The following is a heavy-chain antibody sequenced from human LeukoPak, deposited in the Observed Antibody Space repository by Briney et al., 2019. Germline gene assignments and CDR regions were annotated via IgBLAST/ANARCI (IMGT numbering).Heavy chain of an antibody. J-gene: IGHJ3*02. CDR3: ARDFQPYYDSSGYGAFDI. D-gene: IGHD3-22*01. CDR2: IYSGGST. CDR1: EFTVSSNY. V-gene: IGHV3-53*01. Sequence: PGGSLRLSCAASEFTVSSNYMSWVRQAPGKGLEWVSVIYSGGSTYYADSVKGRFTISRDNSKNTLYLQMNSLRAEDTAVYYCARDFQPYYDSSGYGAFDIWGQGTMVTVSS.